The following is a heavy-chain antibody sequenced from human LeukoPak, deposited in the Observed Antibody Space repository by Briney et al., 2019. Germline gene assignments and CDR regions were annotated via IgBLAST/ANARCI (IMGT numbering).Heavy chain of an antibody. Sequence: ASVKVSCKVSGYTLTELSMHWVRQAPGKGLEWMGGFDPEDGETIYAQKFQGRVTMTKDTSTDTAYMELSSLRSEDTAVYYCARASVPYYYYYMDVWGKGTTVTVSS. J-gene: IGHJ6*03. CDR2: FDPEDGET. D-gene: IGHD2-2*01. V-gene: IGHV1-24*01. CDR1: GYTLTELS. CDR3: ARASVPYYYYYMDV.